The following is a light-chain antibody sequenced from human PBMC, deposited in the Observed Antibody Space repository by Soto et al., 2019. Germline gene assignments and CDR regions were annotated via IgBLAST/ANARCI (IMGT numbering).Light chain of an antibody. CDR3: SAWDDALTGRA. J-gene: IGLJ2*01. Sequence: QPVLTQPPSVSGDPRQRVTISCSGGDSNIGKNAVHWYQLLPGKAPRLLIYNDNLVPAGVSDRFSGSKSGTSASLAISGLQSEDEAEYYCSAWDDALTGRAFGGGTKVTVL. CDR2: NDN. V-gene: IGLV1-36*01. CDR1: DSNIGKNA.